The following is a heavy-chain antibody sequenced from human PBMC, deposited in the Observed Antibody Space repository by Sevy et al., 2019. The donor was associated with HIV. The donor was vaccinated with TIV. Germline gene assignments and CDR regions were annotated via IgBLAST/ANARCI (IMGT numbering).Heavy chain of an antibody. CDR2: IKSKTDGGTR. V-gene: IGHV3-15*01. CDR1: GFSFRNAW. CDR3: AAGVGSSDFDY. D-gene: IGHD1-26*01. J-gene: IGHJ4*02. Sequence: GGSLRLSCAASGFSFRNAWMSWVRQAPGKGLEWVGRIKSKTDGGTRDFAAPARVRLIISREDSKNMLYLEMSSLKIEATARYYGAAGVGSSDFDYWGRGILVTVSS.